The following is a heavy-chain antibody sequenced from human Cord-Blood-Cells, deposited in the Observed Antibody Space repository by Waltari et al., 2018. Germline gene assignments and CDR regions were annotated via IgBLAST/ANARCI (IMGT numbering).Heavy chain of an antibody. J-gene: IGHJ3*02. D-gene: IGHD6-19*01. Sequence: QVQLVQSGGEVKKPGASVKVSCKASGYTFTGYYMHWVRQAPGQGLEWMGWINPNSGGTNYAQKFQGRVTMTRDTSISTAYVELSRLRSDDTAVYYCARDRGYSSGWEAFDIWGQGTMVTVSS. CDR1: GYTFTGYY. CDR3: ARDRGYSSGWEAFDI. V-gene: IGHV1-2*02. CDR2: INPNSGGT.